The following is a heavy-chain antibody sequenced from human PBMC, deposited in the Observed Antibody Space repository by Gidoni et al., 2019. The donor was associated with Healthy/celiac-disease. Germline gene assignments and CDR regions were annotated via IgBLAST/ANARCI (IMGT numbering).Heavy chain of an antibody. D-gene: IGHD2-15*01. CDR2: INHRGST. CDR1: GGSFSGYY. J-gene: IGHJ6*03. CDR3: ARGRGYCSGGSCSPSIRAGSRSGSCYYYYYMDV. V-gene: IGHV4-34*01. Sequence: QVQLQQWGAGLLKPSETLSLTCAVYGGSFSGYYWSWIRQPPGKGLEWIGEINHRGSTNYNPSLKSRVTISVDTSKNQFSLKLSSVTAADTAVYYCARGRGYCSGGSCSPSIRAGSRSGSCYYYYYMDVWGKGTTVTVSS.